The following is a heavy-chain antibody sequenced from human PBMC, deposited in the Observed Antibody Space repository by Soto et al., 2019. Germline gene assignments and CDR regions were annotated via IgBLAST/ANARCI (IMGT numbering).Heavy chain of an antibody. D-gene: IGHD3-22*01. CDR3: ARNYYDSSGYYYGGAFDI. Sequence: EVQLVESGGGLVQPGGSLRLSCAASGFTVSSNYMSWVRQAPGKGLEWVSAIYSDGSTFYSDSVKGRFTISRDNSKNTLYLHMNSLRAEDTAVYYCARNYYDSSGYYYGGAFDIWGQGTMVTVSS. CDR1: GFTVSSNY. J-gene: IGHJ3*02. CDR2: IYSDGST. V-gene: IGHV3-66*01.